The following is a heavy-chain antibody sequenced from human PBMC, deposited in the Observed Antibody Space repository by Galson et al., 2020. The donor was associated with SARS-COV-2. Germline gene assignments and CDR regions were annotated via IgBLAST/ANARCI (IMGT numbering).Heavy chain of an antibody. J-gene: IGHJ6*03. V-gene: IGHV3-13*01. D-gene: IGHD2-2*01. CDR3: ARAHSKEVPGANYYDYDYMDV. CDR1: GFTFSSYA. Sequence: GGSLRLSCAASGFTFSSYAMHWVRQATGQGLEWVSAIGTAGDTYSPGSVKGRFTISRENAKNSLYLQMNSLRAGDTDVYYCARAHSKEVPGANYYDYDYMDVWGKGTTVTVSS. CDR2: IGTAGDT.